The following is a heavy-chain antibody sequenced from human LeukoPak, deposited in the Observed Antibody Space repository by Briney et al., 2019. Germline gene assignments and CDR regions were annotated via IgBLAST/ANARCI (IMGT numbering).Heavy chain of an antibody. Sequence: SETLSLTCTVSGYSISSGYYWGWIRQPPGKGLEWIGSIYHSGSTYYNPSLKSRVTISVDTSKNQFSLKLSSVTAADTAVYYCAKVASGWPYYYYYMDVWGKGTTVTVSS. CDR1: GYSISSGYY. V-gene: IGHV4-38-2*02. CDR3: AKVASGWPYYYYYMDV. D-gene: IGHD6-19*01. J-gene: IGHJ6*03. CDR2: IYHSGST.